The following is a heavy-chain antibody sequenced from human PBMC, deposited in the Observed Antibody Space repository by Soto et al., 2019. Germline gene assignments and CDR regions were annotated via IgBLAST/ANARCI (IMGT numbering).Heavy chain of an antibody. J-gene: IGHJ6*02. V-gene: IGHV1-18*01. Sequence: ASVKVSCKASGYTFSNFGIIWVRQAPGQGLEWMGWISPYNGNTNYAQMFQGRLTMTTDTSTTSAYVELRSLRSDDTAVYYCARPLDYYYYAMDAWGQGTTVTVSS. CDR2: ISPYNGNT. CDR1: GYTFSNFG. CDR3: ARPLDYYYYAMDA.